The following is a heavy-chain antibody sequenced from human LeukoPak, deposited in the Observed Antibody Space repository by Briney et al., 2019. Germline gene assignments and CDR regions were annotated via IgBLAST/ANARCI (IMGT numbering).Heavy chain of an antibody. V-gene: IGHV3-21*01. D-gene: IGHD3-10*01. CDR2: IGPSSGDI. J-gene: IGHJ5*02. CDR1: GFTFRIYS. CDR3: ARDRGARGRGLA. Sequence: GGTLRLSCAASGFTFRIYSLNWVRQAPGTGLEWVSSIGPSSGDIYYADSVKGRFTISRDNDKNSLYLQMNSLRAEDTAVYYCARDRGARGRGLAWGQGTQVTVSS.